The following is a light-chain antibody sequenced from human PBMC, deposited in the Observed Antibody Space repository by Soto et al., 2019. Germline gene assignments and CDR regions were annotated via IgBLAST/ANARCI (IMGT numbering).Light chain of an antibody. CDR2: GAS. V-gene: IGKV3-20*01. CDR3: QHCGKSPPYT. J-gene: IGKJ2*01. Sequence: EIVWTQSPGTLSLSPGDRAARSCRASQSVRGNTLAGYQQKPGQAPRLLIYGASSRATDVPERFSGSGSGTEFTLNINRHAPEGDAMYSCQHCGKSPPYTVGQGTKVEV. CDR1: QSVRGNT.